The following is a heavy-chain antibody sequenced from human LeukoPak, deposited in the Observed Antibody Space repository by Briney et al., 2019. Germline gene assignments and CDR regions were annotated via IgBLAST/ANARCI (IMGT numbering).Heavy chain of an antibody. CDR1: GGSINSSVHY. D-gene: IGHD4-17*01. CDR2: IYYSGST. CDR3: ARHNGDFYFDY. Sequence: SESLSLTCIVSGGSINSSVHYWGWIRQPPVKGLEWIGSIYYSGSTYYNPSLKSRATISVDTSKNQFSLKLSSVTAADTAVYYCARHNGDFYFDYWGQGTLVTVSS. J-gene: IGHJ4*02. V-gene: IGHV4-39*01.